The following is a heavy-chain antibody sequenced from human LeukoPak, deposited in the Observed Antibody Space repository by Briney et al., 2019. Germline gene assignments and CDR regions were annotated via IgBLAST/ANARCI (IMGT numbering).Heavy chain of an antibody. CDR3: AIGMAGGQNWFDP. J-gene: IGHJ5*02. D-gene: IGHD3-16*01. CDR1: GGTFISYA. CDR2: IIPIFGTA. V-gene: IGHV1-69*05. Sequence: SVNVSCKASGGTFISYAISWVRQAPGQGLEWMGGIIPIFGTANYAQKFQGRVTITTDESTSTAYMELSSLRSEDTAVYYCAIGMAGGQNWFDPWGQGTLVTVSS.